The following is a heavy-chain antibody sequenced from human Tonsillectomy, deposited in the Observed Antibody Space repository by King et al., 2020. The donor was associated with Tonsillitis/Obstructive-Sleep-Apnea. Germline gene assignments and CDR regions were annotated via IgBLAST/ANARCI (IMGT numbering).Heavy chain of an antibody. CDR1: GYSFTSYW. J-gene: IGHJ6*02. Sequence: VQLVESGAEVKKPGESLKISCKGSGYSFTSYWIGWVRQMPGKGLEWMGIIYPGDSDTRYSPSFQGQVTISADKSISTAYLQWSSLKASDPAMYYCARLAGPYYYYYGMDGWGQGTTVTVSS. CDR3: ARLAGPYYYYYGMDG. D-gene: IGHD6-19*01. CDR2: IYPGDSDT. V-gene: IGHV5-51*03.